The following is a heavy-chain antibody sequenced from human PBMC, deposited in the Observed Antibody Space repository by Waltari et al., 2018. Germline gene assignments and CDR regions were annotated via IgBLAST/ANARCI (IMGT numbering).Heavy chain of an antibody. CDR3: ARDGEFYSGSYPGV. J-gene: IGHJ4*02. CDR2: IHGSGGS. V-gene: IGHV4-59*12. CDR1: GYSMSGYY. D-gene: IGHD1-26*01. Sequence: QVQLQESGPGLVKPSETLSLICTVSGYSMSGYYWSWIRQPPGKGLDWIGYIHGSGGSNSLNPSLRSRVTLSVDTSKNRFSLKLGSVTAADTAVYYCARDGEFYSGSYPGVWGPGVLVTVSS.